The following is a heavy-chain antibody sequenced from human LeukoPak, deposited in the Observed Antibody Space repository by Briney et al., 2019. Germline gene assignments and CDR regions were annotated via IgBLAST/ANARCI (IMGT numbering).Heavy chain of an antibody. Sequence: GGSLRLSCAASGFIFSQYSMNWVRQAPGKGLEWVSYISSSSSTIYYTDSVKGRFTISRDNAKNSLYLHMHSLRAEDTAIYYCARLKLGYWYFDLWGRGTLLTVSS. CDR1: GFIFSQYS. D-gene: IGHD7-27*01. CDR2: ISSSSSTI. J-gene: IGHJ2*01. V-gene: IGHV3-48*01. CDR3: ARLKLGYWYFDL.